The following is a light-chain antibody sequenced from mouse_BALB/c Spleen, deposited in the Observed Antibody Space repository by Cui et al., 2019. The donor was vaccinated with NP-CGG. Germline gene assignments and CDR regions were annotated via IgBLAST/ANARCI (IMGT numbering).Light chain of an antibody. CDR2: GTN. CDR3: ALWYSNHWV. CDR1: TGAITTSNY. J-gene: IGLJ1*01. Sequence: QAVVTQESALTTSPGETVTLTCRSSTGAITTSNYANWVQEKPDHLFTGLIGGTNNRAPGVPARFSGSLIGDKAALTITGVQTEDEAMYFCALWYSNHWVFGGGTKLTVL. V-gene: IGLV1*01.